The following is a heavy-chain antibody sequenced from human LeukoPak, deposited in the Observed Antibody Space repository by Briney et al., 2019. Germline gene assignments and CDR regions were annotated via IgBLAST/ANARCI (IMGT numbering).Heavy chain of an antibody. CDR2: MNSDGSEK. J-gene: IGHJ3*02. Sequence: GGSLRLSCAASGFTFSSFAMTWVRQAPGKGLECVALMNSDGSEKSYADSVKGRFIISRDNAKNSLYLHMNTLRAEDTSVYYCARDPAFGAFDIWGRGTVVTVSS. V-gene: IGHV3-7*01. CDR1: GFTFSSFA. D-gene: IGHD3-10*01. CDR3: ARDPAFGAFDI.